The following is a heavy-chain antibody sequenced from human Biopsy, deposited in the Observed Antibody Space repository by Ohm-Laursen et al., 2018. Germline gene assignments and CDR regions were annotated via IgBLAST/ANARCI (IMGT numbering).Heavy chain of an antibody. D-gene: IGHD3-3*01. CDR3: ARVRGGFLEWFDY. V-gene: IGHV3-21*01. CDR1: TFTFSSDS. J-gene: IGHJ5*01. Sequence: SLRLSCSASTFTFSSDSVNWVRQAPGKGLEWVSYINSDASYIYYGVSVRGRFTISRDNAKNSVYLQMNSLRVEDTAVYYCARVRGGFLEWFDYWGQGTLITVSS. CDR2: INSDASYI.